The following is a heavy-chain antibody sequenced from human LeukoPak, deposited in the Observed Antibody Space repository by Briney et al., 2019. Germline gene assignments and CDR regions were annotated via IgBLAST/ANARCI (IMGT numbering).Heavy chain of an antibody. CDR1: GGSISSSNW. J-gene: IGHJ5*02. V-gene: IGHV4-4*02. D-gene: IGHD3-10*01. CDR3: ARATVTLVRGVTYNWFDP. CDR2: IYYSGST. Sequence: TSETLSLTCAVSGGSISSSNWWSWVRQPPGKGLEWIGEIYYSGSTYYNPSLKSRVTISVDTSKNQFSLKLSSVTAADTAVYYCARATVTLVRGVTYNWFDPWGQGTLVTVPS.